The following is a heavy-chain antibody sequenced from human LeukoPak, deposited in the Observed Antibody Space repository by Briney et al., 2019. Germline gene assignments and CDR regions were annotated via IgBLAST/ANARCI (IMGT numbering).Heavy chain of an antibody. D-gene: IGHD1-26*01. CDR1: GASITNYY. Sequence: PSETLSLTCSVSGASITNYYWSWIRQARGKGLEWIGYIYYSGNTNTYNPSLKSRATISLYTSRKYFSLELRSVTAADTAVYYCARGGSYGAYLDYWGQGALVIVSS. CDR3: ARGGSYGAYLDY. J-gene: IGHJ4*02. CDR2: IYYSGNT. V-gene: IGHV4-59*01.